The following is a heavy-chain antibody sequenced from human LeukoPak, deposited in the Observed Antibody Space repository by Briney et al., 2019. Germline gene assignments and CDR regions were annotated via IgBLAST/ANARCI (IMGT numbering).Heavy chain of an antibody. J-gene: IGHJ6*03. V-gene: IGHV4-59*01. CDR2: IYYSEST. CDR1: GGSISSYY. D-gene: IGHD3-16*01. Sequence: SETLSLTCTVSGGSISSYYWSWIRQPPGKGLEWIGYIYYSESTNYNPSLKSRVTISVDTSKNQFSLKLSSVTAADTAVYCCARETSQKGAHYMDVWGKGTTVTISS. CDR3: ARETSQKGAHYMDV.